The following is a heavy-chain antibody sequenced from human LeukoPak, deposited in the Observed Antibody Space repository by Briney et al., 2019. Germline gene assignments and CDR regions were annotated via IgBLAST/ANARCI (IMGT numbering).Heavy chain of an antibody. D-gene: IGHD5-12*01. Sequence: SVKVSCKASGGTFSSYAISWVRQAPGQGLEWMGRIIPIFGTANFAQKFQGRVTITTDESTSTAYMELSSLRSEDTAVYYCAKESVATSPYYYMDVWGKGTTVTVSS. CDR1: GGTFSSYA. CDR3: AKESVATSPYYYMDV. J-gene: IGHJ6*03. CDR2: IIPIFGTA. V-gene: IGHV1-69*05.